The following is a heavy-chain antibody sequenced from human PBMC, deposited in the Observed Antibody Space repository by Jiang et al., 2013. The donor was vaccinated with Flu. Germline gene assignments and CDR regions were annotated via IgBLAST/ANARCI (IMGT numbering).Heavy chain of an antibody. V-gene: IGHV1-69*13. J-gene: IGHJ4*02. CDR1: GYTFTNYY. CDR3: ARGQGYGDLLDY. D-gene: IGHD4-17*01. CDR2: TIPIFGVT. Sequence: GAEVKKPGASVKVSCRASGYTFTNYYLHWVRQAPGQGLEWMGVTIPIFGVTNYAQKFQGRVTITAADESTSTAYMELSSLTSEDTAVYYCARGQGYGDLLDYWGQGTLVTVSS.